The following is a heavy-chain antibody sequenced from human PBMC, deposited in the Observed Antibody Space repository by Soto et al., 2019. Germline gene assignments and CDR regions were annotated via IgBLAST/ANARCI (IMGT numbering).Heavy chain of an antibody. CDR3: ARVIQYSTSWYTLGY. CDR2: INPKSGGT. D-gene: IGHD6-13*01. J-gene: IGHJ4*02. CDR1: GDTFTGYY. V-gene: IGHV1-2*02. Sequence: VASVKVSCKASGDTFTGYYIHWVRQAPGQGLEWMGWINPKSGGTKYAQKFQGRVTMTRDTSITTAYMELSRLRSDDTAVYYCARVIQYSTSWYTLGYWGQGTLVTVSS.